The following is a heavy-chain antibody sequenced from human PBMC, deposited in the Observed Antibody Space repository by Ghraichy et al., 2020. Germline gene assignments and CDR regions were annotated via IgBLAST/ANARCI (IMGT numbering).Heavy chain of an antibody. CDR3: ARVETYCSSTSCYGYYGMDV. CDR1: GYTFTGYY. CDR2: INPNSGGT. V-gene: IGHV1-2*02. D-gene: IGHD2-2*01. J-gene: IGHJ6*02. Sequence: ASVKVSCKASGYTFTGYYMHWVRQAPGQGLEWMGWINPNSGGTNYAQKFQGRVTMTRDTSISTAYMELSRLRSDDTAVYYCARVETYCSSTSCYGYYGMDVWGQGTTVTVSS.